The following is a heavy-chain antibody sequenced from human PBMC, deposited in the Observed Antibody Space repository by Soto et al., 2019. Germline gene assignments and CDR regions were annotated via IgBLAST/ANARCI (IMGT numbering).Heavy chain of an antibody. CDR3: AKVMTEYSGVAIDH. Sequence: QVHLLESEGGVVQPGRSLRLSCVASGFTFSNFGIHWVRQAPGKGLGWVAVVSYDEVNEFYTDSVRGRFTISRDNSKDTVYLQINSLRRDDTAMYFCAKVMTEYSGVAIDHWGQGTLVTVSS. V-gene: IGHV3-30*18. CDR2: VSYDEVNE. CDR1: GFTFSNFG. J-gene: IGHJ4*02. D-gene: IGHD1-26*01.